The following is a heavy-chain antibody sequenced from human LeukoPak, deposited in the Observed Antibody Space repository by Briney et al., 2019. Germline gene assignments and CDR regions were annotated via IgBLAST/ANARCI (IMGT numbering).Heavy chain of an antibody. CDR1: GGSISSSSYY. CDR2: IYYSGST. CDR3: ASDHSGTFSFDY. Sequence: PSETLSLTCTVSGGSISSSSYYWGWIRQPPGKGLEWIGSIYYSGSTYYNPSLKSRVAISEDTSKNQFSLKLSSVTAPGAAVYYCASDHSGTFSFDYRGQGTLVTVSS. D-gene: IGHD1-26*01. J-gene: IGHJ4*02. V-gene: IGHV4-39*07.